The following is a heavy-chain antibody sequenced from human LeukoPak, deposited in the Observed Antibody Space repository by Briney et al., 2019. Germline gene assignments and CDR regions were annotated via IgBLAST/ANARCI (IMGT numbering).Heavy chain of an antibody. CDR3: AKDRAPEPTAVAGTGMDY. CDR2: ISWNSGSI. D-gene: IGHD6-19*01. J-gene: IGHJ4*02. V-gene: IGHV3-9*01. Sequence: GRSLRLSCAASGFTFDDYAMHRVRQAPGKGREWVSGISWNSGSIGYADSVKGRFTISRDNAKNSLYLQMNSLRAEDTALYYCAKDRAPEPTAVAGTGMDYWGQGTLVTVSS. CDR1: GFTFDDYA.